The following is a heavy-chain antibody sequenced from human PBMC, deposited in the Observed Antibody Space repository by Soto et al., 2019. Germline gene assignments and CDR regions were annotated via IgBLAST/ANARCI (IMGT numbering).Heavy chain of an antibody. Sequence: SQTLSLTCAISGDSVSSNSAAWNWIRQSPSRGLEWLGRTYYRSKWYNDYAVSVKSRITINPDTSKNQFSLQLNSVTPEDTAVYYCARASIAARHPYYYGMDVWGQGTTVTVS. J-gene: IGHJ6*02. CDR2: TYYRSKWYN. D-gene: IGHD6-6*01. V-gene: IGHV6-1*01. CDR3: ARASIAARHPYYYGMDV. CDR1: GDSVSSNSAA.